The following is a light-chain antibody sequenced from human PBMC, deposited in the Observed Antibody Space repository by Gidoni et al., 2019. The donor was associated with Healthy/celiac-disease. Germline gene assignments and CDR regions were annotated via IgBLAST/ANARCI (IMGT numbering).Light chain of an antibody. CDR3: CSSAGSSTSGDVV. CDR1: RSDGGSCNL. V-gene: IGLV2-23*02. Sequence: QTALTQHASVAGSPGQSMTTSCTGTRSDGGSCNLVSWSPPHPGKAPKLMIYEVSTRPSAVSTRFSGSKSGNTASLTISGLQAEDAADSFCCSSAGSSTSGDVVVGGGTKLTVL. CDR2: EVS. J-gene: IGLJ2*01.